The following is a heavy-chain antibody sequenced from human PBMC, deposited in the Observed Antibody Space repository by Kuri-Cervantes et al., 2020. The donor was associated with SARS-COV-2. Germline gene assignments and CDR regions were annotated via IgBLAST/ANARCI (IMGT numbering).Heavy chain of an antibody. V-gene: IGHV4-31*02. Sequence: LRLSCTVSGGSISSGGYYWSWIRRHPGKGLEWIGYIYYSGSTYYNPSLKSRVTISVDTSKNQFSLKLSSVTAADTAVYYCARAQSITMIVVVIDAFDIWGQGTMVTVSS. CDR2: IYYSGST. J-gene: IGHJ3*02. D-gene: IGHD3-22*01. CDR3: ARAQSITMIVVVIDAFDI. CDR1: GGSISSGGYY.